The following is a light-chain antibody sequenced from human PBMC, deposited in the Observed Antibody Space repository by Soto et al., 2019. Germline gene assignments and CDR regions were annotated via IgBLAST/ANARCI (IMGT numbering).Light chain of an antibody. J-gene: IGKJ4*01. Sequence: EIVLTQSPATLSLSPGGRATLSCRASQSVSSYLAWYQQKPGQAPRLLIYDASNRATGSPARFSGSGSGTDFKLTISSLEHEYFAVYYCQQRSNWPLTFGGGTKVEIK. CDR2: DAS. CDR1: QSVSSY. CDR3: QQRSNWPLT. V-gene: IGKV3-11*01.